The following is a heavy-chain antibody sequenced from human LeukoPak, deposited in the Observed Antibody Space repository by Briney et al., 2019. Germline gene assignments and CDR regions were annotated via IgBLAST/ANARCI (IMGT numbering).Heavy chain of an antibody. CDR3: ARFAPAPNYYYSYYLDV. CDR2: IYYSGST. V-gene: IGHV4-39*07. J-gene: IGHJ6*03. Sequence: SETLSLTCTVSGGSISSSSYYWGWIRQPPGKGLEWIGSIYYSGSTNYNPSLKSRVTISVDTSKNQFSLNLSSVTAADTAVYYCARFAPAPNYYYSYYLDVWGKGTTVTVSS. CDR1: GGSISSSSYY.